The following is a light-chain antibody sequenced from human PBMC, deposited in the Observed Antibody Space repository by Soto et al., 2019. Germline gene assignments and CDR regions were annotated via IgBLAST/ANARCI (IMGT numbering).Light chain of an antibody. CDR3: HQYNNWPLT. CDR2: AAS. CDR1: QSVFSN. Sequence: EILMTQSPATLSVSPGERATLSCRASQSVFSNLAWYQQKPGRAPRLLIYAASTRATGIPARFSGSGSGTXXXXXIXXXXSXXFXVXYXHQYNNWPLTFGGGTKVEIE. V-gene: IGKV3-15*01. J-gene: IGKJ4*01.